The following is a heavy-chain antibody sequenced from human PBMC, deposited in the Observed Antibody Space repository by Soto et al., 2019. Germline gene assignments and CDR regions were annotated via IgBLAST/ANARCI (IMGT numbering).Heavy chain of an antibody. D-gene: IGHD3-3*01. CDR1: GYSFTSYW. Sequence: GESLKISCKGSGYSFTSYWISWVRQMPGKGLEWMGRIDPSDSYTNYSPSFQGHVTISADKSISTAYLQWISLKASDTAMYYCARHDPFTIFGVVNHYGMDVWGQGTTVTVSS. CDR3: ARHDPFTIFGVVNHYGMDV. J-gene: IGHJ6*02. V-gene: IGHV5-10-1*01. CDR2: IDPSDSYT.